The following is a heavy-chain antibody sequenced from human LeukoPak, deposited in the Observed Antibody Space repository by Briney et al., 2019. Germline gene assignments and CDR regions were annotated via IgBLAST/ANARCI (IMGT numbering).Heavy chain of an antibody. CDR1: GGSISVYY. Sequence: PSETLSLTCTVSGGSISVYYWSWIRQPAGKGLEWIGSIYYSGSTYYNPSLKSRVTISVDTSKNQFSLKLSSVTAADTAVYYCARDWSSSWYLKWGWFDPWGQGTLVTVSS. D-gene: IGHD6-13*01. V-gene: IGHV4-59*05. J-gene: IGHJ5*02. CDR3: ARDWSSSWYLKWGWFDP. CDR2: IYYSGST.